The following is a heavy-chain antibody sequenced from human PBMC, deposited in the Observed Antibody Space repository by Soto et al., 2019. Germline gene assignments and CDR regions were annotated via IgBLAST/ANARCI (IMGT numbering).Heavy chain of an antibody. J-gene: IGHJ4*02. CDR2: ISYDGSNK. Sequence: QVQLVESGGGVVQPGRSLRLSCAASGFTFSSYGMHWVRQAPGKGLEWVAVISYDGSNKYYADSVKGRFTISRDNSKNTLYLQMNSLRAEDTAVYYCAKDMYYYDSSGSPLTDYWGQGTLVTVSS. CDR3: AKDMYYYDSSGSPLTDY. D-gene: IGHD3-22*01. CDR1: GFTFSSYG. V-gene: IGHV3-30*18.